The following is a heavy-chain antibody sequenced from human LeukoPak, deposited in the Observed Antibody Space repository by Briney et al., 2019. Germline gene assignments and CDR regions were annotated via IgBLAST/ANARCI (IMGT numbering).Heavy chain of an antibody. V-gene: IGHV1-46*03. D-gene: IGHD1-26*01. Sequence: ASVKVSCKASGYTFTSYYMLWVRQAPGQGLEWMGIINPSGGSTSYAQKFQGRVTMTRDTSTSTVYMELSSLRSEDTAVYYCARDLRELPRADAFDIWGQGTMVTLSS. CDR3: ARDLRELPRADAFDI. CDR1: GYTFTSYY. CDR2: INPSGGST. J-gene: IGHJ3*02.